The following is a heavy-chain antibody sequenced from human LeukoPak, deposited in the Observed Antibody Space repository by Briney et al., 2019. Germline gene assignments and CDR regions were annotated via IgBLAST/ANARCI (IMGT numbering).Heavy chain of an antibody. CDR2: FDPEDGET. CDR1: GYTLTELS. CDR3: ATARSIAVAGTLSY. V-gene: IGHV1-24*01. J-gene: IGHJ4*02. D-gene: IGHD6-19*01. Sequence: GASVKVSCRVSGYTLTELSMHWVRQAPGKGLEWMGGFDPEDGETIYAQKFQGRVTMTEDTSTDTAYMELSSLRSEDTAVYYCATARSIAVAGTLSYWGQGTLVTVSS.